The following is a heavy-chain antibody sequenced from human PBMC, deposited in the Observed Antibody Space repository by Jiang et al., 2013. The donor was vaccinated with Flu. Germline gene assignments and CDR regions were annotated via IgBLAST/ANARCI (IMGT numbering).Heavy chain of an antibody. CDR2: IRNDGIST. J-gene: IGHJ6*02. Sequence: WVRQAPGKGRGVVAFIRNDGISTYYAESVKGRFTISRDNSKNTLYLQMNSLRAEDTAVYYCAKNRYSGSSYHINYYYYYGMDVWGQGTTVTVSS. CDR3: AKNRYSGSSYHINYYYYYGMDV. V-gene: IGHV3-30*02. D-gene: IGHD1-26*01.